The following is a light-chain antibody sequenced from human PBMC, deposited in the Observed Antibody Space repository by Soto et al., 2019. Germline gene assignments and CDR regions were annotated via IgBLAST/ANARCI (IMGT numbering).Light chain of an antibody. CDR2: GAS. CDR3: QQYGSSRWT. CDR1: QSVSSSY. V-gene: IGKV3-20*01. J-gene: IGKJ1*01. Sequence: IVLTQSPGTLSLSPGERATVSCRASQSVSSSYLAWYQQKPGQAPRLLIYGASSRATGIPDRFSGSGSGTDFTLTISRLEPEDFAVYYCQQYGSSRWTFGQGTKV.